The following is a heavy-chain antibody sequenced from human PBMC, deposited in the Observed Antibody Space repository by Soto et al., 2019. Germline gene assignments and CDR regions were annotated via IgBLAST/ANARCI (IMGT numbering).Heavy chain of an antibody. CDR2: ISTYNGNT. CDR1: GYTFTSYG. Sequence: GASVKVSCKASGYTFTSYGISWVRQAPGQGLEWMGWISTYNGNTKYAQKFQERVTMTADTSTNTAHMELRSLRSDDTATYYCARGYYDSSGPFDYWGQGTLVTVSS. D-gene: IGHD3-22*01. J-gene: IGHJ4*02. CDR3: ARGYYDSSGPFDY. V-gene: IGHV1-18*01.